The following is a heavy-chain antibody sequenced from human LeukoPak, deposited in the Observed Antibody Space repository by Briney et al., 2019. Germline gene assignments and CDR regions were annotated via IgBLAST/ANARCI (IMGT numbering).Heavy chain of an antibody. CDR2: INHSGST. CDR3: ARGPGYYYGSGSYYNIKYYYGMDV. J-gene: IGHJ6*02. V-gene: IGHV4-34*01. D-gene: IGHD3-10*01. CDR1: GGSFSGYY. Sequence: SETLSLTCAVHGGSFSGYYWSWIRQPPGKGLEWIGEINHSGSTNYNPSLKSRVTISVDTSKNQFSLKLSSVTAADTAVYYSARGPGYYYGSGSYYNIKYYYGMDVWGQGTTVTVSS.